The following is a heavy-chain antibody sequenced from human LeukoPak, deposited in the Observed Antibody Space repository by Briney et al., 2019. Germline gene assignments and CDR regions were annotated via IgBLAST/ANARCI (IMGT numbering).Heavy chain of an antibody. V-gene: IGHV4-4*02. CDR1: GGSIRNGNW. CDR2: IFHSGST. CDR3: ARRESVAGQGSWFDP. Sequence: PSETLSLTCAVSGGSIRNGNWWSWVRQPPGKGLQWIGEIFHSGSTNYNPSLKSRVTISVDTSKNQFSLKLSSVTAADTAVYYCARRESVAGQGSWFDPWGQGILVTVSS. J-gene: IGHJ5*02. D-gene: IGHD6-13*01.